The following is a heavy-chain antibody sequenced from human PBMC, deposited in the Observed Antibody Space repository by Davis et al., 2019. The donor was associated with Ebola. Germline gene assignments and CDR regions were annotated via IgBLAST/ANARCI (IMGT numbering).Heavy chain of an antibody. CDR1: GGSFGAYY. J-gene: IGHJ6*02. V-gene: IGHV4-34*01. CDR3: ARRRGYSSSPSYYYYGMDV. D-gene: IGHD6-6*01. CDR2: INHSGST. Sequence: SETLSLTCAVYGGSFGAYYWNWIRQSPGKGLEWIGEINHSGSTNYNPSLKSRVTISVDTSKNQFSLKLSSVTAADTAVYYCARRRGYSSSPSYYYYGMDVWGQGTTVTVSS.